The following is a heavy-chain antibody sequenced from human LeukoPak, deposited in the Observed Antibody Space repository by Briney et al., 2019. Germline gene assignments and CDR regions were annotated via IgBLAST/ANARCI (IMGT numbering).Heavy chain of an antibody. Sequence: ASVKVSCNASGYTFTSYDINWVRQATGQGLEWMGWMNPNSGNTGYAQKFQGRVTMARNTSISTAYMELSSLRSEDTAVYFCARVGHGYYASGSSDYWGQGTLVTVSS. CDR3: ARVGHGYYASGSSDY. CDR1: GYTFTSYD. CDR2: MNPNSGNT. D-gene: IGHD3-10*01. J-gene: IGHJ4*02. V-gene: IGHV1-8*01.